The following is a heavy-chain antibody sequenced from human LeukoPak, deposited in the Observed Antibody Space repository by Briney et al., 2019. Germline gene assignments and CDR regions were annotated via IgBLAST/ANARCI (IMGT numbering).Heavy chain of an antibody. J-gene: IGHJ4*02. Sequence: GGSLRLSCAASGFTFSSYGMHWVRQAPGKGLEWVAFIRYDGSNKYYADSAKGRFTISRDNSKNTLYLQMNSLRAEDTAVYYCAKDPSYYYGSGSYPDYWGQGTLVTVSS. V-gene: IGHV3-30*02. CDR2: IRYDGSNK. CDR1: GFTFSSYG. D-gene: IGHD3-10*01. CDR3: AKDPSYYYGSGSYPDY.